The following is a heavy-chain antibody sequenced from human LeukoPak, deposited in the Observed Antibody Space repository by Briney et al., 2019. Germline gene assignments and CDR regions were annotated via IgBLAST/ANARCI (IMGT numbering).Heavy chain of an antibody. CDR3: ARDEDYYDSSGYYY. CDR2: IYYSGST. Sequence: SETLSLTCTVSGGSMDKYYWNWIRQPPGKGLEWIGYIYYSGSTNYNPSLKSRVTISVDTSKNQFSLKLSSVTAADTAVYYCARDEDYYDSSGYYYWGQGTLVTASS. V-gene: IGHV4-59*12. J-gene: IGHJ4*02. D-gene: IGHD3-22*01. CDR1: GGSMDKYY.